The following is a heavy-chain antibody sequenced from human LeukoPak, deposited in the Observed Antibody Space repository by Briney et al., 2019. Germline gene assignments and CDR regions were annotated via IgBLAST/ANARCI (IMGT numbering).Heavy chain of an antibody. CDR2: IDPNSGGT. J-gene: IGHJ4*02. D-gene: IGHD4-11*01. Sequence: ASVKVSCKASGYTFTSNYMHWVRQAPRQGLEYMGYIDPNSGGTYYIQKFQGRVTMTRDMSINTAYVELSSLTSDDTAVYYCARGGGTVAPAPWVPFAYWGQGTLVTVSS. CDR1: GYTFTSNY. CDR3: ARGGGTVAPAPWVPFAY. V-gene: IGHV1-2*02.